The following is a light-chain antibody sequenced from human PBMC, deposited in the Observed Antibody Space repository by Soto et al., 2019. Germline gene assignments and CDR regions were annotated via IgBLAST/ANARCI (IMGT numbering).Light chain of an antibody. CDR3: SSYTSSSSYV. J-gene: IGLJ1*01. V-gene: IGLV2-14*01. CDR1: NSYVGGYNC. Sequence: QPALSQPAAMLVTPGQSATPLGTGSNSYVGGYNCVSWYQQHPGKAPKLMIHDVTNRPSGVSNRFSGSKSGNTASLTISGLQAEDEADYYCSSYTSSSSYVFGTGTKVTVL. CDR2: DVT.